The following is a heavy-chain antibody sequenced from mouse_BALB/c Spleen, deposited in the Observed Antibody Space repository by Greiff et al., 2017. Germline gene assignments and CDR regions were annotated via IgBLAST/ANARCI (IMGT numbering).Heavy chain of an antibody. CDR2: ISSGGSYT. D-gene: IGHD2-4*01. V-gene: IGHV5-9-4*01. J-gene: IGHJ3*01. Sequence: EVKLVESGGGLVKPGGSLKLSCAASGFTFSSYAMSWVRQSPEKRLEWVAEISSGGSYTYYPDTVTGRFTISRDNAKNTLYLEMSSLRSEDTAMYYCAALMITTSWFAYWGQGTLVTVAA. CDR3: AALMITTSWFAY. CDR1: GFTFSSYA.